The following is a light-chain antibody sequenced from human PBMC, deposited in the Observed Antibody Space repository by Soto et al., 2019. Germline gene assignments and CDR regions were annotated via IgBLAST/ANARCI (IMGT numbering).Light chain of an antibody. CDR3: QQYNNWPRT. CDR1: QSVSTY. J-gene: IGKJ1*01. Sequence: DIVLTHSPGTLSLSPGERAILSCRASQSVSTYLAWYQQKPGQAPRLLIFDASNRATGIPARFSGSGSGTEFTLTISSLQSEDFAVYYCQQYNNWPRTFGQGTKVDIK. V-gene: IGKV3D-15*01. CDR2: DAS.